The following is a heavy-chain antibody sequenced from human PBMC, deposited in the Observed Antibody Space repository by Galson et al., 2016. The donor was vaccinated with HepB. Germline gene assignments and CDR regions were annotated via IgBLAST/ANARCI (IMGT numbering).Heavy chain of an antibody. CDR2: ISYSGIT. Sequence: TLSLTCNVSGGSISGGVYHWTWLRQHPGKGLDWIGCISYSGITYYNPSLKSRTTISVDTSRNQFSLKLYSVSAADTAVYYCARDCISTGCSPLGADPWGQGTLVTVSS. J-gene: IGHJ5*02. D-gene: IGHD2-2*01. CDR3: ARDCISTGCSPLGADP. V-gene: IGHV4-31*03. CDR1: GGSISGGVYH.